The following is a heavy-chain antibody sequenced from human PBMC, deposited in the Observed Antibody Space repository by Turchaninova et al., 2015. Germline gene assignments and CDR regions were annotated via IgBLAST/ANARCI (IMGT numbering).Heavy chain of an antibody. J-gene: IGHJ4*02. CDR3: ARDTDYHDSSGVFDY. Sequence: QVQLQESGPGLVKPSETLSLTCTVSGGSVSSGSYFWRWIRQPPGKGLEWIGYIYYTGSTNYNPSLKSRVTLSVDTSKNQFSLKLNAVTAADTAVYYCARDTDYHDSSGVFDYWGQGTLVTVSS. CDR2: IYYTGST. V-gene: IGHV4-61*01. CDR1: GGSVSSGSYF. D-gene: IGHD3-22*01.